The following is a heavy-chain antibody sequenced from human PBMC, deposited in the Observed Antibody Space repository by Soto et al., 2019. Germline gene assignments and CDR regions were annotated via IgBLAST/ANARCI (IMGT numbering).Heavy chain of an antibody. Sequence: ASVKVSCKASRVAFSKFIVTWVRQAPGLGLEWVGGIIPIFGTANYAQKFQGRVTITADESTSTSYMEVNNLRSEDTAVYYCAKVRYSSPMGYYYGMDVWGQGTTVTAP. V-gene: IGHV1-69*13. CDR3: AKVRYSSPMGYYYGMDV. CDR2: IIPIFGTA. CDR1: RVAFSKFI. J-gene: IGHJ6*02. D-gene: IGHD6-19*01.